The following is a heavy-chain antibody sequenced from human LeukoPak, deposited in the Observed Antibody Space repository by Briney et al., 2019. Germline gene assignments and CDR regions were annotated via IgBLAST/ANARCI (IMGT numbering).Heavy chain of an antibody. V-gene: IGHV3-7*01. CDR1: GFTFSSYW. D-gene: IGHD3-22*01. CDR2: IKQDGSEK. Sequence: PGGSLRLSCAASGFTFSSYWMSWVRQAPGKGLEWVANIKQDGSEKYYVDSVKGRFTISRDNAKNSLYLQMNSLRAEDTAVYYCARDGRYYDSSGYPEPFAYWGQGTLVTVSS. J-gene: IGHJ4*02. CDR3: ARDGRYYDSSGYPEPFAY.